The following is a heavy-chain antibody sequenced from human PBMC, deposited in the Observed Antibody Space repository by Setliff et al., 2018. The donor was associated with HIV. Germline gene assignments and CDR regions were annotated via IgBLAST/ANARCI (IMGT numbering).Heavy chain of an antibody. V-gene: IGHV4-61*09. D-gene: IGHD3-22*01. CDR2: IHTTGST. CDR3: ARHSITLVVGVPERDDAFDI. J-gene: IGHJ3*02. Sequence: SETLSLTCSVSGDSISSGSYYWSWIRLPAGKGLEWIGQIHTTGSTNYNPSLKSRVTISIDTSKNRFSLKLNSMTATDTAVYYCARHSITLVVGVPERDDAFDIWGQGTMVTVSS. CDR1: GDSISSGSYY.